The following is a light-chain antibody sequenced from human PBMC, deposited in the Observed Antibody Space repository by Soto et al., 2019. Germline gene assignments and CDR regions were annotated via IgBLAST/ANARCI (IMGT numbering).Light chain of an antibody. J-gene: IGKJ5*01. CDR2: TAS. CDR3: QQYSRAPIT. CDR1: QSVSSNY. V-gene: IGKV3-20*01. Sequence: EIVLTQSPGTLPLAPGESATLSCRASQSVSSNYLAWYQQKPGQAPRLLIYTASRRATGIPDRFSGSGSGTDFTLTISRLEPEDSAVYYCQQYSRAPITFGQGTRLEIK.